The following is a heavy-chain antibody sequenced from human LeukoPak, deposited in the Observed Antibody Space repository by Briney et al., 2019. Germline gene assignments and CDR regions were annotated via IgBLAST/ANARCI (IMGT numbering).Heavy chain of an antibody. Sequence: PSETLSLTCTVSGGSISSYYWSWIRQPPGKGLEWIGYIYYSGSTNYNPSLKSRVTISVDTSKNQFSLKLSSVTAADTAVYYCAGDEDSSGYSDYWGQGTLVTVSS. CDR1: GGSISSYY. CDR3: AGDEDSSGYSDY. CDR2: IYYSGST. J-gene: IGHJ4*02. D-gene: IGHD3-22*01. V-gene: IGHV4-59*01.